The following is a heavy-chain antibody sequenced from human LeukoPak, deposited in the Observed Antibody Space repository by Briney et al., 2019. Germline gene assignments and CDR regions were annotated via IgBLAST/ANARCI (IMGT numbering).Heavy chain of an antibody. D-gene: IGHD3-9*01. CDR2: ITSGGDYI. V-gene: IGHV3-21*01. CDR1: GFTFNTFN. J-gene: IGHJ4*02. CDR3: ARGHYDDLAASYTWTPDY. Sequence: GGTLRLSCAASGFTFNTFNMNWVRQAPGKGLEWVSSITSGGDYIYYADSVKGRFTTSRDNTKNSLSLQLNSLRVEDTAVYYCARGHYDDLAASYTWTPDYWGQGTLVTVSS.